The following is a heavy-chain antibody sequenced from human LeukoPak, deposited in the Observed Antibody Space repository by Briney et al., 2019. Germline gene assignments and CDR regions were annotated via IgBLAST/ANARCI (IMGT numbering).Heavy chain of an antibody. CDR1: GFTFSSYS. J-gene: IGHJ3*02. CDR2: VITGSNYI. CDR3: ASVCRPSRTVFSNRGAFDI. D-gene: IGHD2-2*01. Sequence: GGSLRLSCTASGFTFSSYSLNWDRPAPGKGLEWVSSVITGSNYIYYAVSVKGRFTISRDNDTNSLYLQMNSLRVEDMAEYSCASVCRPSRTVFSNRGAFDIWGQGTMVPVS. V-gene: IGHV3-21*01.